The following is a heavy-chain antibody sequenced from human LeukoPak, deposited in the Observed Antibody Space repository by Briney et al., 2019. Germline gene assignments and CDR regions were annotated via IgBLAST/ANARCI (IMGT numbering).Heavy chain of an antibody. D-gene: IGHD6-13*01. J-gene: IGHJ4*02. V-gene: IGHV3-15*01. Sequence: PGGSLRLSCAASGFTFTNAWVSWVRQAPGKGLEWVGRIKSKSDGGTIEYGAPVKGRFTISRDDSKNTLYLQMNSLKAEDTAVYYCTTDAGYNSRWYNWWGQGTLVTVSS. CDR2: IKSKSDGGTI. CDR3: TTDAGYNSRWYNW. CDR1: GFTFTNAW.